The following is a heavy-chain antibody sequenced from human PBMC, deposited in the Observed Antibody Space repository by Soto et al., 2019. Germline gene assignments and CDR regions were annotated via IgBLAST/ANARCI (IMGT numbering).Heavy chain of an antibody. V-gene: IGHV1-18*01. D-gene: IGHD3-3*01. CDR3: ARDAAYNYFWGGVMELYSNNMDV. CDR2: ISAHNGDT. J-gene: IGHJ6*02. CDR1: GYNFANYG. Sequence: QVQLVQSEAEVKKPGASLKVSCRASGYNFANYGISWVRQAPGQGLEWMGWISAHNGDTKYAQKVQGRVTMTADTYTSTAYIEMWSQRSDDTAVYYCARDAAYNYFWGGVMELYSNNMDVWGQGTTVTV.